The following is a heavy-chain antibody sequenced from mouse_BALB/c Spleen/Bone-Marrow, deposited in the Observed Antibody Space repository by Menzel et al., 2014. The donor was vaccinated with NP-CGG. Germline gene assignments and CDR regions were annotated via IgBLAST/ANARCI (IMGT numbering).Heavy chain of an antibody. D-gene: IGHD4-1*01. CDR2: INPGSGGT. V-gene: IGHV1-54*01. J-gene: IGHJ4*01. Sequence: VQLQQSGAELVRPGTSVKVSCKASGYAFTNYLMGWVKQRPGQGLEWIGVINPGSGGTNYNEKFKAKATLTADKSSSTAYMQLSSLTSDDSAVYFCARCLTGTSAMDYWGQGTSVTVSS. CDR1: GYAFTNYL. CDR3: ARCLTGTSAMDY.